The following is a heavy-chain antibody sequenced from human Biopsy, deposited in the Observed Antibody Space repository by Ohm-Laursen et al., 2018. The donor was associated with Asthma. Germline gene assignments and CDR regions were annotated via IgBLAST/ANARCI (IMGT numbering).Heavy chain of an antibody. CDR2: ISVYNGNT. CDR3: ARAVDYSHYYGIDV. D-gene: IGHD3-10*01. CDR1: GYTFNSAG. J-gene: IGHJ6*02. Sequence: ASVKVSCKTSGYTFNSAGITWVRQAPGQGLEWMGWISVYNGNTRVAQKLQDRDTMITDTSTSTAYMELRSLRSDDTAVYFCARAVDYSHYYGIDVWGQGTTVTVS. V-gene: IGHV1-18*01.